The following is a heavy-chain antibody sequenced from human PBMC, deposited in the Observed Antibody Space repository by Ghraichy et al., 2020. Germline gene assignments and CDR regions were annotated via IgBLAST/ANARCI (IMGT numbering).Heavy chain of an antibody. CDR2: IKQDGSEK. D-gene: IGHD3-10*01. V-gene: IGHV3-7*03. Sequence: GALRLSCAASGFNFINYWMSWVRQSPGKGLEWVANIKQDGSEKSYVDSVKGRFTISRDNAKNSLYLQMNSLRADDTAVYYCARVGPHYYYYGMDVWGQGTTVTVSS. CDR1: GFNFINYW. CDR3: ARVGPHYYYYGMDV. J-gene: IGHJ6*02.